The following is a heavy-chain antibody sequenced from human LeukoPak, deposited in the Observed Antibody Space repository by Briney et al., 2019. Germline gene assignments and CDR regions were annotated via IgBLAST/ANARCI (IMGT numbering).Heavy chain of an antibody. V-gene: IGHV3-9*01. CDR3: ARDPDWNYGN. D-gene: IGHD1-7*01. J-gene: IGHJ4*02. Sequence: PGRSLRLSCAASGFTFDDYAMHWVRQAPGKGLEWVSGISWDSGSIGYADSVKGRFTISRDNAKNSLYLQMNSLRAEDTAVYYCARDPDWNYGNWGQGTLVTVSS. CDR2: ISWDSGSI. CDR1: GFTFDDYA.